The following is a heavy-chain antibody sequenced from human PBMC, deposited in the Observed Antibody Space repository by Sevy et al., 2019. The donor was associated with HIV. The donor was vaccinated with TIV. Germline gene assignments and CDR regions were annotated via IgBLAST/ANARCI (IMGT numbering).Heavy chain of an antibody. V-gene: IGHV3-23*01. J-gene: IGHJ3*01. CDR2: ISTSGGNT. CDR3: ARILPVAGTLVGRRVFDF. Sequence: GGSLRLSCAASGFTLSDSAMSWVRQAPGKGLEWVSGISTSGGNTYYPDSLKGRFTIPRDISKNTLYLQMNSLRVEDTAVYYCARILPVAGTLVGRRVFDFWGQGTMVTVSS. D-gene: IGHD6-19*01. CDR1: GFTLSDSA.